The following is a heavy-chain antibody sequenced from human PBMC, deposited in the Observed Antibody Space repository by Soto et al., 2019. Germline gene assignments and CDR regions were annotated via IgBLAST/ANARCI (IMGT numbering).Heavy chain of an antibody. J-gene: IGHJ6*02. CDR3: ARDSLWLGELFPSYYYGMDV. CDR2: IIPIFGTA. V-gene: IGHV1-69*06. CDR1: GGTFSSYA. Sequence: QVQLVQSGAEVKKPGSSVKVSCKASGGTFSSYAISWVRQAPGQGLEWMGGIIPIFGTANYAQKFQGRVTITADKSTSTAYMELSSLSSEDTAVYYCARDSLWLGELFPSYYYGMDVWGQGTTVTVSS. D-gene: IGHD3-10*01.